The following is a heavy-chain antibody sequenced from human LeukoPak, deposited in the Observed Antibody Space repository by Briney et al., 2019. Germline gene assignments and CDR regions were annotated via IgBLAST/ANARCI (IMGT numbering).Heavy chain of an antibody. J-gene: IGHJ4*02. V-gene: IGHV3-30*04. CDR1: GFSFNTYP. CDR2: ISNDGNNK. Sequence: GRCLRLSCAASGFSFNTYPMHWVRQAPGKGLEWVAVISNDGNNKYYADSVKGRFTISRDNSNNTLSLQMNGLRVEDTAVYYCARPDDSESFYRANHYWGRGTLVTVS. D-gene: IGHD3-10*01. CDR3: ARPDDSESFYRANHY.